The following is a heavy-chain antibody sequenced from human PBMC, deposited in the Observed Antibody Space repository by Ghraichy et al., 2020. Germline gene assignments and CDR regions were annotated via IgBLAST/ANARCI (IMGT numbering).Heavy chain of an antibody. Sequence: ETLSLTCAASGFTFRSYAMSWVRQAPGKGLEWVSAISGSGGSTYYADSVKGRFTISRDNSKNTLYLQVNSPRAEDTAVYYCAKELAYCGGECYSAYFDYWGQGTLVTVSS. CDR2: ISGSGGST. D-gene: IGHD2-21*01. CDR1: GFTFRSYA. V-gene: IGHV3-23*01. J-gene: IGHJ4*02. CDR3: AKELAYCGGECYSAYFDY.